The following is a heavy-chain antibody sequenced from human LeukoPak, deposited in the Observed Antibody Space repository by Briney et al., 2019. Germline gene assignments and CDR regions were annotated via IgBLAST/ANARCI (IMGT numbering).Heavy chain of an antibody. D-gene: IGHD4-17*01. CDR1: GFTFSSYS. V-gene: IGHV3-48*01. J-gene: IGHJ4*02. Sequence: SGGSLRLSCAASGFTFSSYSMNWVRQAPGKGLEWVSYISSSSSTIYYADSVKGRFTISRDNAKNSLYLQMNSLRAEDTAVYYCARGPYGDYSYFDYWGQGTLVTVSS. CDR2: ISSSSSTI. CDR3: ARGPYGDYSYFDY.